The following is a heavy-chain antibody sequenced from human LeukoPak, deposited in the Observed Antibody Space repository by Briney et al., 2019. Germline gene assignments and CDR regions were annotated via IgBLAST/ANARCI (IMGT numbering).Heavy chain of an antibody. J-gene: IGHJ4*02. CDR1: GGSISSSSYY. V-gene: IGHV3-7*01. D-gene: IGHD2-15*01. Sequence: PSETLSLTCTVSGGSISSSSYYWGWIRQPPGKGLEWVANIKQDGSEKYYVDSVKGRFTISRDNAKNSLYLQMNSLRAEDTAVYYCARSPDIVVVVAACYFDYWGQGTLVTVSS. CDR3: ARSPDIVVVVAACYFDY. CDR2: IKQDGSEK.